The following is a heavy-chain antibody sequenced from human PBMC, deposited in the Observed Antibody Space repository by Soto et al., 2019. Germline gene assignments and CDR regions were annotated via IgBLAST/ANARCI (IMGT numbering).Heavy chain of an antibody. CDR3: ARDPPRRYSYGQGLDY. V-gene: IGHV1-18*04. J-gene: IGHJ4*02. D-gene: IGHD5-18*01. Sequence: HVQLVQSGAEVKKPGASVTVSCKASGYTFTSCGISWVRQAPGQGLEWMGWISTYNGNTYYAQKLQGRVTMTTDTSTSTAYMEVRSLRSDDTAVYYCARDPPRRYSYGQGLDYWGQGTLVTVSS. CDR2: ISTYNGNT. CDR1: GYTFTSCG.